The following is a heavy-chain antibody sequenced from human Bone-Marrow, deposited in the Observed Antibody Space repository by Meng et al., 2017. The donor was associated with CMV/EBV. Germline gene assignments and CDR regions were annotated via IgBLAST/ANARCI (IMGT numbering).Heavy chain of an antibody. D-gene: IGHD2-2*01. J-gene: IGHJ6*02. CDR2: IYSGGST. Sequence: GESLKISCEGSGFTFNNAWMSWVRQAPGKGLEWVSVIYSGGSTYYADSVKGRFTISRDNSKNTLYLQMNSLRAEDTAVYYCARDGGYCSSTSCYGPYYGMDVWGQGTTVTVSS. V-gene: IGHV3-53*01. CDR3: ARDGGYCSSTSCYGPYYGMDV. CDR1: GFTFNNAW.